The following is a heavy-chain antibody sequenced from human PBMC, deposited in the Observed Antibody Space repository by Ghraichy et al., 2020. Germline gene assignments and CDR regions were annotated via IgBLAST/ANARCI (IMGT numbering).Heavy chain of an antibody. V-gene: IGHV1-2*02. D-gene: IGHD3-22*01. CDR2: INPKIGGT. CDR1: RDPVSSYD. Sequence: ASVKVSDETGRDPVSSYDMRLLLEARVQVLKWMGWINPKIGGTHYAQKFQGRVTMTWDTSISTAYMELSRLRSDDTAVYYCARDNSEYYDSSGYWDFWGQGTLVTFS. J-gene: IGHJ4*02. CDR3: ARDNSEYYDSSGYWDF.